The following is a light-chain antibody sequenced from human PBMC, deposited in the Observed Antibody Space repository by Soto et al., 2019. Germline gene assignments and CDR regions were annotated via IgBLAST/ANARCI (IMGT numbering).Light chain of an antibody. Sequence: QSVLTQPPSASGTPGQRVTISCSGSFSNVGINTVNWYQQLPGTAPKLLIYSDNQRPSGVPDRFSGSKSGTSASLAISGLQSEDAADYYCASWDASLNGVVFGGGTKLTAL. V-gene: IGLV1-44*01. CDR3: ASWDASLNGVV. CDR1: FSNVGINT. J-gene: IGLJ2*01. CDR2: SDN.